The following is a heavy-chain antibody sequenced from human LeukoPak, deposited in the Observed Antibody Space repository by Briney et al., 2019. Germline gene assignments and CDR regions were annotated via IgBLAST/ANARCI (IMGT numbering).Heavy chain of an antibody. V-gene: IGHV1-69*04. CDR3: TWHPTSGEFYFDY. CDR1: GGTFSSYA. J-gene: IGHJ4*02. Sequence: SVKVSCKASGGTFSSYALSWARQAPGQGLEWMGRIIPIIQITNYAQNFQGRVTFTADKSTTTAYMELSSLRSEDTAVYYCTWHPTSGEFYFDYWGQGTLVTVSS. D-gene: IGHD5-12*01. CDR2: IIPIIQIT.